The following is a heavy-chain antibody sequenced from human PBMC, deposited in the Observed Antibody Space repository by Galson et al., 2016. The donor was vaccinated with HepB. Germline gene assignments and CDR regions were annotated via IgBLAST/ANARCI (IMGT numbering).Heavy chain of an antibody. J-gene: IGHJ4*02. V-gene: IGHV1-46*01. CDR3: ARGADSGYDLGDY. CDR2: INPTDVTT. Sequence: SVKVSCKASGYTFTNYCIHWVRQAPGQGLEWMGIINPTDVTTPYAQKFQGRVTMTSDTSTSTVYMELSSLRSADTAVYYCARGADSGYDLGDYWGQGTLVTVSS. D-gene: IGHD5-12*01. CDR1: GYTFTNYC.